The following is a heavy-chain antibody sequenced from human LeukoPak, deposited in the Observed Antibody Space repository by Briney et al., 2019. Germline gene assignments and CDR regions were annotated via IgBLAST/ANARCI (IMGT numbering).Heavy chain of an antibody. CDR1: GGSISSSSHY. J-gene: IGHJ5*02. Sequence: SETLSLTCTVSGGSISSSSHYWGWIRQPPGKGVEWIGSINYSRSTQYNPSLKSRVTISVDTSKNQFSLKVRFLTAADTAVYYCARHVVADWFDPWGQGTLVTVSS. V-gene: IGHV4-39*01. CDR3: ARHVVADWFDP. D-gene: IGHD2-21*01. CDR2: INYSRST.